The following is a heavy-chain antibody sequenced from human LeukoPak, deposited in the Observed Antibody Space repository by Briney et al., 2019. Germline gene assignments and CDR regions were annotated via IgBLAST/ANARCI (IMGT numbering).Heavy chain of an antibody. V-gene: IGHV3-21*01. CDR1: GFTFSSYN. J-gene: IGHJ4*02. D-gene: IGHD3-10*01. CDR2: ITSSSSYI. Sequence: GGSLRLSCAASGFTFSSYNMNWVRQAPGKGLEWVSSITSSSSYIYYADSVKGRFTISRDNAKNSLYLQMNSLRAEDTAVYYCARGTMVRGVTSPYDYWGQGTLVTVSS. CDR3: ARGTMVRGVTSPYDY.